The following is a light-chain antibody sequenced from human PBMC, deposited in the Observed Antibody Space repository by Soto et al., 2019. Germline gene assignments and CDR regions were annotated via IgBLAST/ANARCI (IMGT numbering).Light chain of an antibody. J-gene: IGLJ2*01. V-gene: IGLV2-14*01. Sequence: QSALTQPASVSGSPGQSITISCTGTSSDVGGYNYVSWYQQHPGKAPNLMIYEVSNRPSGVSNRFAGSKSANTSSLTISGLPTEDEADYYCSSYTSSTPLVFGGGTKLTVL. CDR2: EVS. CDR3: SSYTSSTPLV. CDR1: SSDVGGYNY.